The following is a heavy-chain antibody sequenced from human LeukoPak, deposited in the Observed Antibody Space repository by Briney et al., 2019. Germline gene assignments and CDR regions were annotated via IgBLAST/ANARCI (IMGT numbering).Heavy chain of an antibody. CDR2: IVASYEGT. J-gene: IGHJ5*02. Sequence: PGGSLRLSCAASGFTFSSYAMMWVRQAPGKGPEWVSTIVASYEGTFYANSVEGRFTISRDNSKSTLSLQMNSLRAEDTAVYYCAKGKAGGLVDLFDPWGQGTLVTVSS. CDR3: AKGKAGGLVDLFDP. CDR1: GFTFSSYA. D-gene: IGHD3/OR15-3a*01. V-gene: IGHV3-23*01.